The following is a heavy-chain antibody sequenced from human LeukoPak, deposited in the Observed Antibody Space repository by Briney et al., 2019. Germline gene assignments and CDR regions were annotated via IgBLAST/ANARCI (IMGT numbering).Heavy chain of an antibody. D-gene: IGHD1-26*01. CDR3: ARDYSGQWEQLTGWWIDP. Sequence: ASVKVSCKASGYTFTSYGIGWVRQAPGQGLEWMAIINPSGDFRSYAQKFQGGVTVTRDMSTRTVYMELSDLRPEDTALYYCARDYSGQWEQLTGWWIDPWGQGTLVIVSS. J-gene: IGHJ5*02. CDR2: INPSGDFR. V-gene: IGHV1-46*01. CDR1: GYTFTSYG.